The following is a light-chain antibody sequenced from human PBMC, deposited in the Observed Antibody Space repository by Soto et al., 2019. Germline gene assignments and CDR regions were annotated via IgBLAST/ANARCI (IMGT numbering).Light chain of an antibody. Sequence: EIVLTQSPGSLSLSPGERVTLSCRASQSINSAHLAWYQQRPGQAPRLLIYATSRRATGTPDRFSGSGAGTDFTLTISGLEPEDFAVYYCQLYGRSPQFGHGTKLEIK. CDR2: ATS. J-gene: IGKJ2*01. V-gene: IGKV3-20*01. CDR1: QSINSAH. CDR3: QLYGRSPQ.